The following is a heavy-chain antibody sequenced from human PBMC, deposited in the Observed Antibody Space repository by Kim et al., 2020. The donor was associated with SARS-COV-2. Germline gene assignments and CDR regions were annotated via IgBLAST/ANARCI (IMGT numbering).Heavy chain of an antibody. CDR2: INPNSGGT. D-gene: IGHD1-20*01. V-gene: IGHV1-2*06. Sequence: SVKVSCKASGYTFTGYYMHWVRQAPGQGLEWMGRINPNSGGTNYAQKFQGRVTMTRDTSISTAYMELSRLRSDDTAVYYCATRYNWNNDDAFDIWGQGTMVTVSS. CDR3: ATRYNWNNDDAFDI. J-gene: IGHJ3*02. CDR1: GYTFTGYY.